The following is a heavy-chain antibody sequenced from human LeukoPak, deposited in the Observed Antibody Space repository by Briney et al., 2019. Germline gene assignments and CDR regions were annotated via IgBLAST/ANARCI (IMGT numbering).Heavy chain of an antibody. D-gene: IGHD3-10*01. Sequence: ASVKVSCKASGYTFTSYAMHWVRQAPGQRLEWMGWINAGNGNTKYSQKFQGRVTITRDTSASTAYMELSSLRSEDTAVYYCAREGLWFGDRVSRYFDLWGRGTLVTVSS. V-gene: IGHV1-3*01. CDR2: INAGNGNT. J-gene: IGHJ2*01. CDR3: AREGLWFGDRVSRYFDL. CDR1: GYTFTSYA.